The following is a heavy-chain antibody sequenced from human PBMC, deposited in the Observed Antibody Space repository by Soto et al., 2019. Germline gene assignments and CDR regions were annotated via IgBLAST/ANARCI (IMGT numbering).Heavy chain of an antibody. CDR1: GGSISSYY. CDR3: ARARPPDYYGSSGYYFSY. Sequence: SETLSLTCTVSGGSISSYYWSWIRQPPGKGLEWIGYIYYSGSTNYNPSLKSRVTISVETSKNQFSLKLSSVTAADTAVYFCARARPPDYYGSSGYYFSYWGQGTLVTVSS. CDR2: IYYSGST. J-gene: IGHJ4*02. V-gene: IGHV4-59*01. D-gene: IGHD3-22*01.